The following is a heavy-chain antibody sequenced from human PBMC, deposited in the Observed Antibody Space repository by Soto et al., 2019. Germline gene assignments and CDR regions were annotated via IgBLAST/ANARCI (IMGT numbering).Heavy chain of an antibody. V-gene: IGHV4-39*01. CDR1: GGSVSSSGFY. CDR3: ARGRGVVVVSAPPRGWFDP. CDR2: IYYSGST. Sequence: PSETLSLTCTVSGGSVSSSGFYWGWTRQPPGKGLEWIANIYYSGSTYYNPSLRGRVTMSVDTSKNQFSLMLTSVTAADTAVYYCARGRGVVVVSAPPRGWFDPWGQGTLVTVSS. D-gene: IGHD2-15*01. J-gene: IGHJ5*02.